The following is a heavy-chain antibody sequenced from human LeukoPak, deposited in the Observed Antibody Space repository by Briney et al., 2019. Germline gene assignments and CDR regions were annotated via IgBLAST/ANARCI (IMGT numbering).Heavy chain of an antibody. CDR3: ARDAAVAGTGLDY. J-gene: IGHJ4*02. V-gene: IGHV4-4*07. CDR1: GGSISSYY. Sequence: SETLSLTCTVSGGSISSYYWSWIRQPVGKGLEWIGRIYTSGSTNYNPSLKSRVTMSVDTSKNQFSLKLSSVTAADTAVYYCARDAAVAGTGLDYWGQGTLVTVSS. D-gene: IGHD6-19*01. CDR2: IYTSGST.